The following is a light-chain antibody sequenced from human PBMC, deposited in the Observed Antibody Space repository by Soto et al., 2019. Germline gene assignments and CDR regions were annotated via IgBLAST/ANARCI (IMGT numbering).Light chain of an antibody. J-gene: IGLJ3*02. CDR2: DVT. CDR3: CSYTGSYTLKV. V-gene: IGLV2-11*01. CDR1: SSDVGGYNY. Sequence: QSALTQPPSASGSPGQSVAISCTGTSSDVGGYNYVSWYQQHPGKAPKLMIYDVTKRPSGVPDRFSGSKSGNTASLTISALQSEDEADYYCCSYTGSYTLKVFGGGTKLTVL.